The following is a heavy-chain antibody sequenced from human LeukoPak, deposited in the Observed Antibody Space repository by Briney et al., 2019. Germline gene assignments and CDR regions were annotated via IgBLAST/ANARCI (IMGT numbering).Heavy chain of an antibody. CDR2: IYSGGST. CDR3: ASTPSLDY. J-gene: IGHJ4*02. Sequence: GSLRLSCAASGFTVSSNYMSWVRQAPGQGLEWGSVIYSGGSTYYADSVKGRFTISRDNYKNTLYLQMNSLRGEDTAVYYCASTPSLDYWGQGTLVTVSS. D-gene: IGHD2-15*01. CDR1: GFTVSSNY. V-gene: IGHV3-53*01.